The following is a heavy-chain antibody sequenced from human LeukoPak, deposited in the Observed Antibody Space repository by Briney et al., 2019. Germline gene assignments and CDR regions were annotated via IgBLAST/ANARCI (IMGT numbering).Heavy chain of an antibody. J-gene: IGHJ4*02. CDR3: ARLQPYYGSGSYYRY. Sequence: GGSLRLSCAASGFTFSSYSMNWVRQAPGKGLEWVSSISSSSSYIYYADSVKGRFTISRDNAKNSLYLQMNSLRAEDTALYYCARLQPYYGSGSYYRYWGQGTLVTVSS. CDR1: GFTFSSYS. CDR2: ISSSSSYI. D-gene: IGHD3-10*01. V-gene: IGHV3-21*04.